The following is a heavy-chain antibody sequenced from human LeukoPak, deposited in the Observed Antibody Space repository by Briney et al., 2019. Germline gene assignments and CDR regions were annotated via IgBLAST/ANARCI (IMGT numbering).Heavy chain of an antibody. D-gene: IGHD2-2*01. CDR3: ARGPLVVVPATIRGWFDP. CDR2: IYYSGST. J-gene: IGHJ5*02. V-gene: IGHV4-59*01. CDR1: GGSISSYY. Sequence: PSETLSLTCTVSGGSISSYYWSWIRQPPGKGLEWIGYIYYSGSTNYNPSLKSRVTISVDTSKNQFSLKLSSVTAADTAVYYCARGPLVVVPATIRGWFDPWGQGTLVTVSS.